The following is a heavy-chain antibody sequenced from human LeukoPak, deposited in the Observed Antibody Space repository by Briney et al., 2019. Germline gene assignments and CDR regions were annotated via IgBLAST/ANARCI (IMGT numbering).Heavy chain of an antibody. CDR1: GFTVSSNY. D-gene: IGHD3-22*01. J-gene: IGHJ4*02. CDR3: AREGGDYYDSSGYYLS. V-gene: IGHV3-66*01. CDR2: IYSGGST. Sequence: PGGSLRLSCAASGFTVSSNYMSWVRQAPGKGLEWVSVIYSGGSTYYADSVKGRFTISRDNSKNTLYLQMNSLRAEDTAVYYCAREGGDYYDSSGYYLSWGQGTLVTVSS.